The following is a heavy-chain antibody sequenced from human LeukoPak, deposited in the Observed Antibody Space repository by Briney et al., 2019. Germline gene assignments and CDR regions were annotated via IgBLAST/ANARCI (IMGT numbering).Heavy chain of an antibody. D-gene: IGHD3-22*01. CDR3: ARSPPGWYYDNSGQYYFDT. V-gene: IGHV4-59*01. Sequence: SETLSLTCTVSGGSISSYYWSWIRQPPGKGLEWIGNIYYSGSTNYTPSLKSRVTISVDTSKNQFSLKLSSVTAADTAVYYCARSPPGWYYDNSGQYYFDTWGQGALVTVSS. CDR2: IYYSGST. J-gene: IGHJ4*02. CDR1: GGSISSYY.